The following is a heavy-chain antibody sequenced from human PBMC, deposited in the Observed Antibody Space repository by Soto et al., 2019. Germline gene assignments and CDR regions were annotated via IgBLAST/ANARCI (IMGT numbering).Heavy chain of an antibody. Sequence: QVQLVESGGGVVQPGRSLRLSCAASGFTFSSYGMHWVRQAPGKGLEWVAVISYDGSNKYYADSVKGRFTISRDNSKNTLYLQMNSLRAEDTAVYYCAKGLTGTTVEDYWGQGTLVTVSS. CDR2: ISYDGSNK. V-gene: IGHV3-30*18. D-gene: IGHD1-7*01. J-gene: IGHJ4*02. CDR3: AKGLTGTTVEDY. CDR1: GFTFSSYG.